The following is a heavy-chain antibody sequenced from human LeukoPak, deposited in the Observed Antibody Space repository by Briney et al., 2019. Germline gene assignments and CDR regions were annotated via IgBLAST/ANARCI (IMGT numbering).Heavy chain of an antibody. D-gene: IGHD3-10*01. CDR3: ARMYYYGSGSYRRFDY. CDR2: IYNGGST. CDR1: GGSLSGYY. J-gene: IGHJ4*02. V-gene: IGHV4-59*01. Sequence: KPSETLSLTCSVSGGSLSGYYWSWIRQPPGKGLEWIGYIYNGGSTNYNPSLKRRVTISVDTSKNQFSLKLSSVTAADTAVYYCARMYYYGSGSYRRFDYWGQGTLVTVSS.